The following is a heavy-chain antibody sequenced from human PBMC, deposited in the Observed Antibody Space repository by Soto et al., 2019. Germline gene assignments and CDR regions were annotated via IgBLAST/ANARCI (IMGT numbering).Heavy chain of an antibody. D-gene: IGHD3-9*01. Sequence: GGSLRLSCAASGFTFSDYYMSWIRQAPGKGLEWVSYISSSGSTIYYADSVKGRFTISRDNAKNSLYLQMNSLRAEDTAVYYCARAYYDILTGHDAFEIWGQGTMVTVSS. CDR1: GFTFSDYY. V-gene: IGHV3-11*01. CDR2: ISSSGSTI. J-gene: IGHJ3*02. CDR3: ARAYYDILTGHDAFEI.